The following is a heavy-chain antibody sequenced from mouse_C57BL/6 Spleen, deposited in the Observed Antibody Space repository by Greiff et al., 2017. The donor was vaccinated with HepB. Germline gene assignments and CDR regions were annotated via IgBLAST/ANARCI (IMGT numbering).Heavy chain of an antibody. Sequence: QVQLKQPGAELVKPGASVKLSCKASGYTFTSYWMHWVKQRPGRGLEWIGRIDPNSGGTKYNEKFKSKATLTVDKPSSTAYMQLSSLTSEDSAVYYCASAIYYDYDQGLAYWGQGTLVTVSA. D-gene: IGHD2-4*01. CDR2: IDPNSGGT. CDR3: ASAIYYDYDQGLAY. CDR1: GYTFTSYW. V-gene: IGHV1-72*01. J-gene: IGHJ3*01.